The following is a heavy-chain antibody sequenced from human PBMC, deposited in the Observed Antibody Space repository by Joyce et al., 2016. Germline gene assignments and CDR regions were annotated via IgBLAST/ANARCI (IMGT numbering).Heavy chain of an antibody. CDR1: GFTFSSHG. V-gene: IGHV3-33*01. CDR3: ARDLCTGTHCYFPDH. J-gene: IGHJ5*02. CDR2: IWDNGRNK. Sequence: QVQLVESGGGVVQPGRSLRLSCAASGFTFSSHGMHWVRQAPGKGLGWVALIWDNGRNKYYADSVKGRFSISRDDSKNTVYLEMNSLRDEDTAVYYCARDLCTGTHCYFPDHWGQGALVIVSS. D-gene: IGHD2-21*02.